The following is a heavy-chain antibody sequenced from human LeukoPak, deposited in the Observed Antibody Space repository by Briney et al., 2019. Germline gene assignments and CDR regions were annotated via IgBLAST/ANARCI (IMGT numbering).Heavy chain of an antibody. D-gene: IGHD6-19*01. CDR1: GYSISSGYY. V-gene: IGHV4-38-2*01. Sequence: SETLSLTCAVSGYSISSGYYWGWFRQPPGKGLEWIGCMYHSGSTYYNPSLKSRVTISVDTSKNQFSLKLSSVTAADTAVYYCARLRRAGWLEYYFDYWGQGTLVTVSS. J-gene: IGHJ4*02. CDR2: MYHSGST. CDR3: ARLRRAGWLEYYFDY.